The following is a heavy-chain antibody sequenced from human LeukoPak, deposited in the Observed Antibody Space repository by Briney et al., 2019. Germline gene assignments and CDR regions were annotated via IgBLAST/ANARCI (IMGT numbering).Heavy chain of an antibody. V-gene: IGHV1-69*05. Sequence: SVKVSCKASGGTFSSYAISWVRQAPGQGLEWMGGIIPIFGTANYAQKFQGRVTITTDESTSTAYMELSSLRSEDTAVYYCASSYYDSSGYFHFDYWGQGTLVTVSS. CDR1: GGTFSSYA. D-gene: IGHD3-22*01. CDR3: ASSYYDSSGYFHFDY. J-gene: IGHJ4*02. CDR2: IIPIFGTA.